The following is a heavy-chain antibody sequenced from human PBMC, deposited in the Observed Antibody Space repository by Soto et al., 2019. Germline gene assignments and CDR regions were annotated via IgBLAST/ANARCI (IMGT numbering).Heavy chain of an antibody. Sequence: PSETLSLTCAVYGGSFSGYYWSWIRQPPGKGLEWIGEINHSGSTYYNPSLKSRVTISVDTSKNQFSLKRSSVTAADTAVYYCARRSGYDFGWFDPWGQGTLVTVSS. CDR1: GGSFSGYY. D-gene: IGHD5-12*01. V-gene: IGHV4-34*01. CDR3: ARRSGYDFGWFDP. CDR2: INHSGST. J-gene: IGHJ5*02.